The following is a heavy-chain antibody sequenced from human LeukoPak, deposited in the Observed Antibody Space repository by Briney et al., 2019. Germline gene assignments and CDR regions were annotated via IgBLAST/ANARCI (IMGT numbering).Heavy chain of an antibody. Sequence: PGGSLRLSCAASGFTFSDHYMDWVRQAPGKGLEWVAFIRYDGSNKYYADSVKGRFTISRDNSKNTLYLQMNSLRAEDTAVYYCAKVPYCSGGSCYTYYFDYWGQGTLVTVSS. CDR2: IRYDGSNK. D-gene: IGHD2-15*01. J-gene: IGHJ4*02. V-gene: IGHV3-30*02. CDR1: GFTFSDHY. CDR3: AKVPYCSGGSCYTYYFDY.